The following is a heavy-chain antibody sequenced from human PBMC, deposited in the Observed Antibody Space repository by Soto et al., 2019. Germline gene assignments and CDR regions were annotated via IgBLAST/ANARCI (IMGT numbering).Heavy chain of an antibody. CDR1: GFTFGDYA. J-gene: IGHJ4*02. CDR3: IRDRYYDSSGPDY. Sequence: PGGSLRLSCTASGFTFGDYAMSWVRQAPGKGLEWVGFIRSKAYGGTTEYAASVKGRFTISRDDSKSIAYLQMNSLKTEDTAVYYCIRDRYYDSSGPDYWGQGTLVTVSS. CDR2: IRSKAYGGTT. V-gene: IGHV3-49*04. D-gene: IGHD3-22*01.